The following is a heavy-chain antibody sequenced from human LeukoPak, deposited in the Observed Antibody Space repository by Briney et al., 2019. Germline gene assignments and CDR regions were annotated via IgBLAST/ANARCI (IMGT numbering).Heavy chain of an antibody. V-gene: IGHV4-61*08. CDR2: IYYSGSA. CDR3: ARQNNTYHHYNLGWFDP. D-gene: IGHD5-24*01. Sequence: SETLSLTCTVSGDSISSGDYYWSWIRQPPGKGLEWIGYIYYSGSANYNPSLKSRVTISVDTSKNQFSLQLSSVTPEDTAVYYCARQNNTYHHYNLGWFDPWGQGTLVTVSS. J-gene: IGHJ5*02. CDR1: GDSISSGDYY.